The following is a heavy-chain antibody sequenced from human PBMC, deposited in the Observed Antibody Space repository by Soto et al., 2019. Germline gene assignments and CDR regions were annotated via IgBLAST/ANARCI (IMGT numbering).Heavy chain of an antibody. Sequence: QVQLVQSGAELRKPGSSVKVSCKASGGTFSDFTINWVRQAPGQRLEWMGGIIPFFDTASYAERFQGRVTITADESTTTSFMEVSSLRSEDTAVYYCARNGTLTGYSYGMDVWGQGTMVTVSS. J-gene: IGHJ6*02. CDR1: GGTFSDFT. CDR3: ARNGTLTGYSYGMDV. D-gene: IGHD1-1*01. V-gene: IGHV1-69*01. CDR2: IIPFFDTA.